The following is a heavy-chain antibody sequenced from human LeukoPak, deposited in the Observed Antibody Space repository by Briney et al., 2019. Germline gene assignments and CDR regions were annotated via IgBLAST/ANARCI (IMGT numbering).Heavy chain of an antibody. CDR2: INHSGST. Sequence: GSLRLSCAASRFTLSTYWMSWIRQPPGKGLEWIGEINHSGSTNYNPSLKSRVTISVDTSKNQFSLKLSSVTAADTAVYYCARGWVEDTAIKGEYYFDYWGQGTLVTVSS. J-gene: IGHJ4*02. CDR1: RFTLSTYW. CDR3: ARGWVEDTAIKGEYYFDY. V-gene: IGHV4-34*01. D-gene: IGHD5-18*01.